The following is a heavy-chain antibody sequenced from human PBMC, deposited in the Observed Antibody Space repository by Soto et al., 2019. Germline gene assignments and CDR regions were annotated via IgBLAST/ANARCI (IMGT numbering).Heavy chain of an antibody. CDR1: GGSFSGYY. CDR2: INHSGST. Sequence: PSETLSLTCAVYGGSFSGYYWSWIRQPPGKGLEWIGEINHSGSTNYNPSLKSRVTISVDTSKNQFSLKLSSVTAADTAVYYCARWGRRIGSKDTAMAAGSDYWGQGTLVTVSS. CDR3: ARWGRRIGSKDTAMAAGSDY. V-gene: IGHV4-34*01. D-gene: IGHD5-18*01. J-gene: IGHJ4*02.